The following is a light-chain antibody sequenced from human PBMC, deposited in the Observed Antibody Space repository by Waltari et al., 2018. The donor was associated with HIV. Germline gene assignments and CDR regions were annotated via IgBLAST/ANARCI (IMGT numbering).Light chain of an antibody. J-gene: IGKJ2*01. CDR1: QSLLYSSTNKNY. V-gene: IGKV4-1*01. Sequence: DIVMTQSPDSLAVSLGGRATINCKSSQSLLYSSTNKNYLAWYQQRPGQPPKLLIHWASTRHSGVPDRFSGSGSGTDFTLTISSLQAEDVAVYYCHQYSRTPYTFGQGTKLEIK. CDR3: HQYSRTPYT. CDR2: WAS.